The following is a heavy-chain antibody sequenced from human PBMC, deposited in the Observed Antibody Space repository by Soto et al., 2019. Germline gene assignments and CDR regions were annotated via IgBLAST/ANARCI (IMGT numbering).Heavy chain of an antibody. CDR2: IYYSGST. V-gene: IGHV4-39*01. J-gene: IGHJ5*02. CDR3: ARLKQQLVRNNWFDP. Sequence: LSLTCTVSGGSISSSSYYCGWIRQAPGKGLEWIGSIYYSGSTYYNPSLKSRVTISVDTSKNQFSLKLSSVTAADTAVYYCARLKQQLVRNNWFDPWGQGTLVTVSS. D-gene: IGHD6-13*01. CDR1: GGSISSSSYY.